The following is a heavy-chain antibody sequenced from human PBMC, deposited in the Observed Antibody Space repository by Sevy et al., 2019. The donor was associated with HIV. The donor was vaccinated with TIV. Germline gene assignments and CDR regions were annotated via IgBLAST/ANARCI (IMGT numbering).Heavy chain of an antibody. V-gene: IGHV3-30*02. CDR3: ARGRKTTEEWLEELDYYYGLDV. CDR2: VRNDGSNK. CDR1: GFSLTTSA. Sequence: GGSLRLSCAASGFSLTTSAMHWVRQAPGKGLEWVANVRNDGSNKYYADSVRDRFTISMDSPKNTLYLQMNSLRDEDTAIYYCARGRKTTEEWLEELDYYYGLDVWGQGTTVTVSS. J-gene: IGHJ6*02. D-gene: IGHD2-8*01.